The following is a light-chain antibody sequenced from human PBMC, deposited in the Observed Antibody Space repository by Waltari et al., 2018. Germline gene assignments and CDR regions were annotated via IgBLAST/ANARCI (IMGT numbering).Light chain of an antibody. CDR3: ATWEDSLNGWV. CDR2: TNN. Sequence: QSVVIQSPSASGTPGQRVTISCSGSSSNIGGNDVYWYQQFPGTAPKLLFYTNNQRPSGVPDRFSGSNSGTSASLVISGLQSEDEADYYCATWEDSLNGWVFGGGTKLTVL. CDR1: SSNIGGND. V-gene: IGLV1-44*01. J-gene: IGLJ3*02.